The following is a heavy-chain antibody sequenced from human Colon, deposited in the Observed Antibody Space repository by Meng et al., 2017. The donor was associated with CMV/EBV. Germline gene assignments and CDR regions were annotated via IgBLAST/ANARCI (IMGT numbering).Heavy chain of an antibody. V-gene: IGHV1-46*01. Sequence: ASVKVSCKASGYTFTSYYMHWVRQAPGQGLEWMGIINPSGGSTSYAQKFQGRVTMTRDTSTSTVYMELSSLRSEDTAVYYCARVGVVVPAARRDYYGMDVWGQGTTVTV. D-gene: IGHD2-2*01. J-gene: IGHJ6*02. CDR1: GYTFTSYY. CDR2: INPSGGST. CDR3: ARVGVVVPAARRDYYGMDV.